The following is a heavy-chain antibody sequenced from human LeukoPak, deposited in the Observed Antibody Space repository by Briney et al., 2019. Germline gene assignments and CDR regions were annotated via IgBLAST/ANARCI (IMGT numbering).Heavy chain of an antibody. Sequence: SETLSLTCTVSGGSISSYYWSWIRQPAGKGLEWIGRVHISGRTNYNPSLKSRVTMSVGTSQNQFSLELSSVTTADTAVYYCARRSYGMDVWGQGTTVTVSS. CDR2: VHISGRT. CDR1: GGSISSYY. CDR3: ARRSYGMDV. J-gene: IGHJ6*02. V-gene: IGHV4-4*07.